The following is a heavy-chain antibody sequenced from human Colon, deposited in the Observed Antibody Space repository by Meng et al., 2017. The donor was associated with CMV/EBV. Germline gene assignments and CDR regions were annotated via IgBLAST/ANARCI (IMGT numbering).Heavy chain of an antibody. CDR2: IHDSGST. CDR1: GDSLSPHY. V-gene: IGHV4-59*11. D-gene: IGHD3-10*01. J-gene: IGHJ4*02. Sequence: SETLSLTCTVSGDSLSPHYWSWTRQSPGKGLEWIGFIHDSGSTIYNPSLQRRVTISVDTSKNQFSLQLNSVTAADTAIYYCARTSLWFGASWYCDSWGQGMLVTVSS. CDR3: ARTSLWFGASWYCDS.